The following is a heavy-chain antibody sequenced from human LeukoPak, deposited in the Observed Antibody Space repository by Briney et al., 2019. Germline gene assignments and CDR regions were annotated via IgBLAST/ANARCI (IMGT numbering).Heavy chain of an antibody. D-gene: IGHD6-6*01. CDR3: ARESGEYSSSPLDY. J-gene: IGHJ4*02. CDR2: IYYSGST. V-gene: IGHV4-31*03. Sequence: SQTLSLTCTVSGGSISSGGYYWSWIRQHPGKGLEWIGYIYYSGSTYYNPSLKSRVTISVDTSKNQFSLKLSSVTAADTAVYYCARESGEYSSSPLDYWGQGTLVTVSS. CDR1: GGSISSGGYY.